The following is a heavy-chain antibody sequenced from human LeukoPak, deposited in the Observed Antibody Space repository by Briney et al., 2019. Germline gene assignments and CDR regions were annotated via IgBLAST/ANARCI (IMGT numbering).Heavy chain of an antibody. CDR1: GGSISSYY. D-gene: IGHD6-19*01. CDR3: ARRDSSGWYEWFDP. CDR2: IYYSGST. Sequence: PSETLSLTCTVSGGSISSYYWSWIRQPPGKGQEWIGYIYYSGSTNYNPSLKSRVTISVDTSKNQFSLKLSSVTAADTAVYYCARRDSSGWYEWFDPWGQGTLVTVSS. J-gene: IGHJ5*02. V-gene: IGHV4-59*08.